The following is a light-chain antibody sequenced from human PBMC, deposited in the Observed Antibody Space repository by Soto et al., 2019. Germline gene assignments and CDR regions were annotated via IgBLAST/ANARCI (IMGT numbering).Light chain of an antibody. J-gene: IGLJ1*01. V-gene: IGLV2-14*03. CDR2: DVS. Sequence: QSALPQPASVSGSPGQSITIPCTGTSSDVGAYNYASWYQQHPGKAPKLMIYDVSSRPSGVSNRFSGSKSGNTASLTISGLQAEDEADYYCSSYTSGSTYVFGTGTKVTVL. CDR1: SSDVGAYNY. CDR3: SSYTSGSTYV.